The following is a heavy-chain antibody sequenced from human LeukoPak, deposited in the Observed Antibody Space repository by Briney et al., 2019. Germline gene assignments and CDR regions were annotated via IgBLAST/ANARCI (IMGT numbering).Heavy chain of an antibody. J-gene: IGHJ4*02. CDR1: GFTFSNYW. Sequence: PGGSLRLSCAASGFTFSNYWMSWVRQAPGKGLEWVAFIRYDGSNKYYADSVKGRFTISRDNSKNTLYLQMNSLRAEDTAIYYCAKPNWNDALYYFDYWGQGTLVTVSS. CDR3: AKPNWNDALYYFDY. V-gene: IGHV3-30*02. CDR2: IRYDGSNK. D-gene: IGHD1-1*01.